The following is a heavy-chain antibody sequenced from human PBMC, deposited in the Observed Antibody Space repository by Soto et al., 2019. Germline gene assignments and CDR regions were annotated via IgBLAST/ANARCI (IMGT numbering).Heavy chain of an antibody. CDR2: IFSSGST. CDR3: AREGSYSAYNFAHGIQLWSFDF. Sequence: PSETLSLTCTVSGGSTNTFYWSWVWQPAGKGLEWIGRIFSSGSTSFNPSLESRVAMSVDTSKNHFSLNLSSVTAADMAVYYCAREGSYSAYNFAHGIQLWSFDFWGQGALVTVSS. V-gene: IGHV4-4*07. CDR1: GGSTNTFY. J-gene: IGHJ4*02. D-gene: IGHD5-12*01.